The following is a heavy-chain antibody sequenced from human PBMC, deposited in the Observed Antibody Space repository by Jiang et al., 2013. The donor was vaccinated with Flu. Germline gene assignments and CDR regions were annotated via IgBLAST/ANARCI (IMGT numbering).Heavy chain of an antibody. CDR2: TNPNSGNT. CDR1: GYTFTSYD. J-gene: IGHJ5*02. Sequence: SGAEVKKPGASVKVSCKASGYTFTSYDINWVRQATGQGLEWMGWTNPNSGNTGYAQKFQGRVTMTRNTSISTAYMELSSLRSEDTAVYYCARGEVSYSIFGVVIILYNWFDPWGQGTLVTVSS. V-gene: IGHV1-8*01. D-gene: IGHD3-3*01. CDR3: ARGEVSYSIFGVVIILYNWFDP.